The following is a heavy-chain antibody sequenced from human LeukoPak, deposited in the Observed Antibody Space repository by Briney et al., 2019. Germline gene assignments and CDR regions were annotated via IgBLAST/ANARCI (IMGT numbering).Heavy chain of an antibody. CDR2: ISWNGGST. J-gene: IGHJ4*02. CDR3: SKDSGRGIVGATTDFHY. D-gene: IGHD1-26*01. V-gene: IGHV3-43D*03. CDR1: GFTFDDYA. Sequence: VGSLRLSCAASGFTFDDYAMHWVRQAPGKGLEWVSLISWNGGSTYYAGSVKGRFTISRDNSKNSLYLQMNSLRAEDTALYYCSKDSGRGIVGATTDFHYWGQGTLVTVSS.